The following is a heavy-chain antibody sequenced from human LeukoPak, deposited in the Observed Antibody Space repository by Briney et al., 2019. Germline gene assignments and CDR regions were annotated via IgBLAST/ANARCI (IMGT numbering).Heavy chain of an antibody. CDR3: TRDPIIGAPDYFDY. Sequence: PGGSLRLSCAASGFTFSSYAMHWVRQAPGKGLEWVAVISYDGSNKYYADSVKGRFTISRDNSKNTLYLQMNSLRVEDTAVYYCTRDPIIGAPDYFDYWGQGTLVTVSS. CDR1: GFTFSSYA. CDR2: ISYDGSNK. V-gene: IGHV3-30-3*01. D-gene: IGHD1-26*01. J-gene: IGHJ4*02.